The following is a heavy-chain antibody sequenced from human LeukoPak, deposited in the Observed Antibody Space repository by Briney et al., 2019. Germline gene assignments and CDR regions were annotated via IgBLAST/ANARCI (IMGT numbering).Heavy chain of an antibody. D-gene: IGHD2-15*01. CDR1: GGSFSGYY. CDR2: INHSGST. J-gene: IGHJ6*02. CDR3: ARVPYCSGGSCNYYYYYGMDV. Sequence: SETLSLTCAVYGGSFSGYYWSWIRQPPGKGLEWIGEINHSGSTNYNPSLKSRVTISVDTSKNQFSLKLSSVTAADTAVYYCARVPYCSGGSCNYYYYYGMDVWGQGTTVTVSS. V-gene: IGHV4-34*01.